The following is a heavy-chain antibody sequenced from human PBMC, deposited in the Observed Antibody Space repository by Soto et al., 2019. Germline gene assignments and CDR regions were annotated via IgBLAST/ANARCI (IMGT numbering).Heavy chain of an antibody. CDR1: GFTFSSYS. V-gene: IGHV3-23*01. J-gene: IGHJ4*02. CDR3: AKSFSTLYEFDY. Sequence: EVQLLESGGGLVQPWGSLRLSCAASGFTFSSYSMSWVRQAPGKGLEWVSSISNTGGSTYYADSVKGRFTISRDNSKNTLYLQMNSLRAEDTAVYYCAKSFSTLYEFDYWGQGTLVTVSS. CDR2: ISNTGGST. D-gene: IGHD6-13*01.